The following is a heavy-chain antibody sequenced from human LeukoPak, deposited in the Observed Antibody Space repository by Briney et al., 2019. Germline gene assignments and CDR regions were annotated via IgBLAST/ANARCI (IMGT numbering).Heavy chain of an antibody. CDR1: GFTFSSYS. CDR3: ARVIHYSSSWYFDY. D-gene: IGHD6-13*01. CDR2: ISSPSSYI. Sequence: GGSLRLSCAASGFTFSSYSLNWVRQAPGKGLEWVSSISSPSSYIYFADSVKGRFTISRDNAKNSLYLQMNSLRAEDTAVYYCARVIHYSSSWYFDYWGQGTLVTVSS. J-gene: IGHJ4*02. V-gene: IGHV3-21*01.